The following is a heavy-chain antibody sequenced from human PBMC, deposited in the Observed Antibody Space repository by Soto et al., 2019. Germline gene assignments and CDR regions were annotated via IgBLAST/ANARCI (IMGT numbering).Heavy chain of an antibody. CDR1: GGTFSSYA. Sequence: SVKVSCKASGGTFSSYAISWVRQAPGQGLEWMGGIIPIFGTANYAQKFQGRVTITADESTSTAYMELSSLRSEDTAVYYCARDQGYCSGGSCYSYYYYGMDVWGQGTTVTVS. J-gene: IGHJ6*02. D-gene: IGHD2-15*01. CDR2: IIPIFGTA. V-gene: IGHV1-69*13. CDR3: ARDQGYCSGGSCYSYYYYGMDV.